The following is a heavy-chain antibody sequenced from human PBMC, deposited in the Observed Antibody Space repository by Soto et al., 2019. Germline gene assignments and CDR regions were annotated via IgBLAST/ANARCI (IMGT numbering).Heavy chain of an antibody. V-gene: IGHV1-3*01. CDR3: ARSKSGNDAFDI. Sequence: ASVKVSCKASGYTFTSYAMHWVRQAPGQRLEWMGWINAGNGNTKYSQKFQGRVTITRDTSASTAYMELSSLRSEDTAVYYCARSKSGNDAFDIWGQGTMVTVSS. D-gene: IGHD2-15*01. CDR1: GYTFTSYA. CDR2: INAGNGNT. J-gene: IGHJ3*02.